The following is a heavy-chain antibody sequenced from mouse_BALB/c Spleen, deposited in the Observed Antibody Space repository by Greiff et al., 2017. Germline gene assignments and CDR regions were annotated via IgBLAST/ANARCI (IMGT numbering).Heavy chain of an antibody. Sequence: EVKLQQSGAELVKPGASVKLSCTASGFNIKDTYMHWVKQRPEQGLEWIGRIDPANGNTKYDPKFQGKATITADTSSNTAYLQLSSLTSEDTAVYYCAPSYYGSSLFAYWGQGTLVTVSA. CDR1: GFNIKDTY. CDR3: APSYYGSSLFAY. CDR2: IDPANGNT. D-gene: IGHD1-1*01. J-gene: IGHJ3*01. V-gene: IGHV14-3*02.